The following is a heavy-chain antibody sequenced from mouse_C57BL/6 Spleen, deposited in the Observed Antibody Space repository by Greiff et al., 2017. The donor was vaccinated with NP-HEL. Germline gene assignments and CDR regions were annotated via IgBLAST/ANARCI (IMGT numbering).Heavy chain of an antibody. Sequence: EVMLVESGGGLVQPGGSLSLSCAASGFTFTDYYMSWVRQPPGKALEWLGFIRNKANGYTTEYSASVKGRFTISRDNSQSILYLQMNALRAEDSATYFCARLAITTGVVRGYFDYWGQGTTLTVSS. CDR1: GFTFTDYY. D-gene: IGHD1-1*01. V-gene: IGHV7-3*01. J-gene: IGHJ2*01. CDR3: ARLAITTGVVRGYFDY. CDR2: IRNKANGYTT.